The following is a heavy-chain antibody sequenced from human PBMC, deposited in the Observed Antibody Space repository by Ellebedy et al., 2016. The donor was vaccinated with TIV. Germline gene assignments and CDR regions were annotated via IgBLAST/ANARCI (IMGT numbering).Heavy chain of an antibody. J-gene: IGHJ6*02. D-gene: IGHD3-10*01. CDR3: ARLTMVRGANFGKDV. CDR1: GYSFTSYW. Sequence: GESLKISXTGSGYSFTSYWISWVRQMPGKGLEWMGRIDPSDSYTNYSPSFQGHVTISADKSISTAYLQWSSLKASDTAMYYCARLTMVRGANFGKDVWGQGTTGTVSS. CDR2: IDPSDSYT. V-gene: IGHV5-10-1*01.